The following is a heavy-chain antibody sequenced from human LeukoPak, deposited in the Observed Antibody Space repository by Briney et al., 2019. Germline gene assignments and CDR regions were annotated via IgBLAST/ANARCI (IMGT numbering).Heavy chain of an antibody. D-gene: IGHD3-10*01. V-gene: IGHV3-74*01. J-gene: IGHJ4*02. CDR3: ARVPGSYYSDESRFDY. CDR2: INSDGSST. CDR1: GFTFSSYW. Sequence: GGSLRLSCAASGFTFSSYWMHWVRQAPGKGLVWVSRINSDGSSTSYADSVKGRFTISRDNAKNTLYLQMNSLRAEDTAVYYCARVPGSYYSDESRFDYWGQGTLVTVSS.